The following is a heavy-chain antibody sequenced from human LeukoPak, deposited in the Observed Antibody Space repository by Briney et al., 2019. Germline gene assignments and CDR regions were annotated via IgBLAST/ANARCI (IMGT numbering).Heavy chain of an antibody. CDR3: ARDYRAVPIDY. CDR2: ISSSSSYI. J-gene: IGHJ4*02. CDR1: GFTFNNYN. Sequence: GGSLRLSCAASGFTFNNYNMNWVRQAPGKGLEWVSSISSSSSYIYYADSVKGRFTISRDNAKNSLYLQMNSLRAEDTAVYYCARDYRAVPIDYWGQGTLVTVSS. D-gene: IGHD6-19*01. V-gene: IGHV3-21*01.